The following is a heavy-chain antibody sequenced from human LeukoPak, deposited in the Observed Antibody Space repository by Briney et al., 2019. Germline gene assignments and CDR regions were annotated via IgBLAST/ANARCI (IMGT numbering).Heavy chain of an antibody. J-gene: IGHJ5*02. Sequence: GGSLRLSCEASGFTFSNHWMHWVRHAPGKGLVWVSVISKDGSTSIYADSVRGRLTISRDNAKNTLYLQMNSLRVEDTSVYYCARDYYMGIVDQWGQGTRVTVSS. V-gene: IGHV3-74*01. D-gene: IGHD3-22*01. CDR1: GFTFSNHW. CDR3: ARDYYMGIVDQ. CDR2: ISKDGSTS.